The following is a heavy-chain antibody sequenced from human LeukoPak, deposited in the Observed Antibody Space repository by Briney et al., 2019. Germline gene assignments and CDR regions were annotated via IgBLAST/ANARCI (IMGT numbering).Heavy chain of an antibody. Sequence: GGSLRLSCAASGFTFSSYSMNWVRQAPRKGLEWVSSISSSSSYIYYADSVKGRFTISRDNAKNSLYLQMNSLRAEDTAVYYCARDYYASESYYNPSWGQGTLVTVSS. V-gene: IGHV3-21*04. CDR3: ARDYYASESYYNPS. CDR1: GFTFSSYS. J-gene: IGHJ5*02. CDR2: ISSSSSYI. D-gene: IGHD3-10*01.